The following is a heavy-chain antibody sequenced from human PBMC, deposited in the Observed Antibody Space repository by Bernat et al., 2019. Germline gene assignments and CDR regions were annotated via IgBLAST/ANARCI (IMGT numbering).Heavy chain of an antibody. CDR3: AGVWGGARYPDYYYYGMDV. CDR1: GFTFSRYS. CDR2: ISSGSSYR. J-gene: IGHJ6*02. D-gene: IGHD3-16*01. V-gene: IGHV3-21*01. Sequence: EVQLVESGGGLVKPGGSLRLSCAASGFTFSRYSMNWVRQALGKGLDWVSSISSGSSYRYYADSVKGRFTISRDNAKNSLYLQMNSLRAEDTAVYYCAGVWGGARYPDYYYYGMDVWGQGTTVTVSS.